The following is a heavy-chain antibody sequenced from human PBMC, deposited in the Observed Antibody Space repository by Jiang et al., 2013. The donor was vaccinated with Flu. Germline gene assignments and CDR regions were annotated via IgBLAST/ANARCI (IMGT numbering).Heavy chain of an antibody. CDR1: GGSISSSSYY. CDR3: ARSSIAARFSLDY. CDR2: IYYTGST. J-gene: IGHJ4*02. V-gene: IGHV4-39*01. Sequence: GLVKPSETLSLTCTVSGGSISSSSYYWGWIRQPPGKGLEWIGSIYYTGSTYYNPSLKSRVTMSVDTSKNQFSLKLSSVTAADTAVYYCARSSIAARFSLDYWGQGTLVTVSS. D-gene: IGHD6-6*01.